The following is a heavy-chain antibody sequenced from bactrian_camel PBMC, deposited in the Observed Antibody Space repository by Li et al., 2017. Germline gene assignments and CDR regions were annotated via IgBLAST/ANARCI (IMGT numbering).Heavy chain of an antibody. CDR3: AARTWFGTGACRLEGSWNTL. CDR1: GITEGTNC. D-gene: IGHD1*01. J-gene: IGHJ4*01. Sequence: VQLVESGGGLVQPGGSLRLSCEVSGITEGTNCIGWFRQTPGKEREGVAAIYTGLGRPLYADSVLGRFTISKDNARKTVYLQMNSLQPDDTAMYYCAARTWFGTGACRLEGSWNTLWGQGTQVTVS. V-gene: IGHV3S32*01. CDR2: IYTGLGRP.